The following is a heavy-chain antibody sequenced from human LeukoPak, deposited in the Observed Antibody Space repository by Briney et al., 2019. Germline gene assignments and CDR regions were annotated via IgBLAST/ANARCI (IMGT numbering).Heavy chain of an antibody. D-gene: IGHD2-2*02. J-gene: IGHJ1*01. CDR2: ISAYNGNT. Sequence: ASVKVSCTASGYTFTSYGISWVRQAPGQGLEWMGWISAYNGNTNYAQKLQGRVTMTTDTSTSTAYMELRSLRSDDTAVYYCASSTGCSSTSCYIPEYFQHWGQGTLVTVSS. V-gene: IGHV1-18*01. CDR1: GYTFTSYG. CDR3: ASSTGCSSTSCYIPEYFQH.